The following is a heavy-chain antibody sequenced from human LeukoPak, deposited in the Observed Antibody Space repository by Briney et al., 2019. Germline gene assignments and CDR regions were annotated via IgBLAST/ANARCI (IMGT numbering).Heavy chain of an antibody. CDR2: IKRKTDGGTT. V-gene: IGHV3-15*01. Sequence: PRGSLRLSCAASGFTFSNAWMSWVRQAPGKGLEWVGRIKRKTDGGTTDYAAPVKGRFTISRDDSKNTLYLQMNSLKTEDTAVYYCTTASPSFDIWGQGTMVTVSS. CDR3: TTASPSFDI. J-gene: IGHJ3*02. CDR1: GFTFSNAW.